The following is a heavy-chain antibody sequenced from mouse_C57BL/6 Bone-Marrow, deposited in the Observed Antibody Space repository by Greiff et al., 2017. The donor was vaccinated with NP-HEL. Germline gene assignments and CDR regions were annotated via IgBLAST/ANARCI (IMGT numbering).Heavy chain of an antibody. J-gene: IGHJ4*01. V-gene: IGHV1-74*01. Sequence: QVQLQQPGAELVTPGASVKVSCKASGYTFTSYWMHWVKQRPGQGLEWIGRIHPSDSDTNYNQKFKGKATVTVDKSSSTAYMQLSSLTSEDSAVYYCAIEGIGYGNYDAMDYWGQGTSVTVSS. CDR3: AIEGIGYGNYDAMDY. CDR2: IHPSDSDT. D-gene: IGHD2-1*01. CDR1: GYTFTSYW.